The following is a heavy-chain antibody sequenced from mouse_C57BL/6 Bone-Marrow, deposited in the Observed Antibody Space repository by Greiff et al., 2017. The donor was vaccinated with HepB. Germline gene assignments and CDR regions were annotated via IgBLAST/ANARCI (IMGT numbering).Heavy chain of an antibody. CDR1: GYTFTSYW. CDR2: IHPNSGST. D-gene: IGHD1-1*01. V-gene: IGHV1-64*01. J-gene: IGHJ2*01. Sequence: QVQLQQPGAELVKPGASVKLSCKASGYTFTSYWMHWVKQRPGQGLEWIGMIHPNSGSTNYNEKFKSKATLTVDKSSSTAYMQLSSLTSEDSAVYYCARRIYYYGSSWDYFYYWGQGTTLTVSS. CDR3: ARRIYYYGSSWDYFYY.